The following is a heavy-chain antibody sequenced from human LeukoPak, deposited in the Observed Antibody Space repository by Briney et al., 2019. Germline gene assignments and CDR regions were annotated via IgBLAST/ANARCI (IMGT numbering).Heavy chain of an antibody. J-gene: IGHJ6*03. CDR2: MNPNSGNT. D-gene: IGHD6-13*01. CDR3: ARGAATGTLWYYYYYMDV. Sequence: ASVKVSCKASGYTFTSYDINWVRQATGQGLEWMGWMNPNSGNTGYAQKFQGRVTMTRDTSISTAYMELSSLRSDDTAVYYCARGAATGTLWYYYYYMDVWGKGTTVTVSS. V-gene: IGHV1-8*02. CDR1: GYTFTSYD.